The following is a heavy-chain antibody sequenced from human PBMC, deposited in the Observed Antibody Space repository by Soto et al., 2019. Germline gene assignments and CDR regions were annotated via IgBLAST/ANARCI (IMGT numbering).Heavy chain of an antibody. CDR2: INAGNGNT. Sequence: VKVSCKASGYTFTIYAMHWVRQAPGQGLEWMGWINAGNGNTKYSQKFQGRVTITRDTSASTAYMELSSLRSEDTAVYYCASYSSRWYGGWFEPWGQATLVIVS. CDR3: ASYSSRWYGGWFEP. D-gene: IGHD6-19*01. CDR1: GYTFTIYA. V-gene: IGHV1-3*01. J-gene: IGHJ5*02.